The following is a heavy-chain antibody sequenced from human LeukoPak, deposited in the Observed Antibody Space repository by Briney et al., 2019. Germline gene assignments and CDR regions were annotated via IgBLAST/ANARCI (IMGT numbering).Heavy chain of an antibody. Sequence: ASVKVSCKASGYTFTSYDINWVRQATGQGLEWMGWMNPNSGNTNYAQKLQGRVTMTTDTSTSTAYMELRSLRSDDTAVYYCARDYPGSYSDYWGQGTLVTVSS. V-gene: IGHV1-18*01. CDR3: ARDYPGSYSDY. J-gene: IGHJ4*02. CDR1: GYTFTSYD. CDR2: MNPNSGNT. D-gene: IGHD1-26*01.